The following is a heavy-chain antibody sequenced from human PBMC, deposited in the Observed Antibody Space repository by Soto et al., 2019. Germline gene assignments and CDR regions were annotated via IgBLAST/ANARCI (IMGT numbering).Heavy chain of an antibody. CDR3: ARFYYDFWSGSDDY. Sequence: SETLSLTCTVSGGSVSSGSYYWSWIRQPPGKGLEWIGYIYYSGSTNYNPSLKSRVTISVDTSKNQFSLKLSSVTAADTAVYYCARFYYDFWSGSDDYWGQGTLVTVSS. V-gene: IGHV4-61*01. CDR2: IYYSGST. CDR1: GGSVSSGSYY. J-gene: IGHJ4*02. D-gene: IGHD3-3*01.